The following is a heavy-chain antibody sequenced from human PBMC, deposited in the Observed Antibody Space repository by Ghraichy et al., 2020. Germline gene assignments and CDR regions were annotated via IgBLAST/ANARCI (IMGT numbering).Heavy chain of an antibody. CDR2: IYSTGNS. V-gene: IGHV4-30-4*07. CDR3: ARDGLGSEIPFDY. D-gene: IGHD3/OR15-3a*01. J-gene: IGHJ4*02. CDR1: GDSISSGGYS. Sequence: SETLSLTCAVSGDSISSGGYSWSWIRQPPGKGLEWIGYIYSTGNSYYNPSLKTRITISIDTSKNQFSLKLRSVTAADTAVYYCARDGLGSEIPFDYWGQGILVTVSS.